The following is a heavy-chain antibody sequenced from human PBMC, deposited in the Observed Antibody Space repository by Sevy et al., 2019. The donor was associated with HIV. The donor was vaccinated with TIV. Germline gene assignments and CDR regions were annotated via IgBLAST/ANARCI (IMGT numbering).Heavy chain of an antibody. Sequence: SETLSLTCAVYGGSFSGYYWSWIRQPPGKGLEWIGEINHSGSTNYNPSLKSRVTISVDTSKNQFSLKLSSVTAADTAMYYCAGWWVDSNRPRSGYDYYGMDVWGQGTTVTVSS. CDR3: AGWWVDSNRPRSGYDYYGMDV. CDR1: GGSFSGYY. V-gene: IGHV4-34*01. J-gene: IGHJ6*02. D-gene: IGHD4-4*01. CDR2: INHSGST.